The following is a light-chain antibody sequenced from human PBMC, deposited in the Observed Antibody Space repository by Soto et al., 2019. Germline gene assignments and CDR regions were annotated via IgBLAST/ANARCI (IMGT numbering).Light chain of an antibody. V-gene: IGLV2-14*03. CDR3: SSHTISSALQV. CDR1: SSDVGGYNF. Sequence: QSVLTQPASVSGSPGQSITISCTGTSSDVGGYNFVSWYQQHPGKAPKLMIFEVTSRPSGVSNRFSGSKSGNTASLTISGLQPEDEADYYCSSHTISSALQVFGTGTKVTVL. CDR2: EVT. J-gene: IGLJ1*01.